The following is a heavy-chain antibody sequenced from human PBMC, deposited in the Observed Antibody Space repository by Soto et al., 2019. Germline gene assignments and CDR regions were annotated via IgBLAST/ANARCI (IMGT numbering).Heavy chain of an antibody. V-gene: IGHV3-11*01. Sequence: PGGSLRLSCAASGFTFSDYYMSWIRQAPGKGLEWVSYISSSGSTIYYADSVKGRFTISRDNSKNTLYLQMNRLTAEDTAVYYCAREREPTTMVDFWGQGTPVTVSS. J-gene: IGHJ4*02. CDR2: ISSSGSTI. D-gene: IGHD3-10*01. CDR3: AREREPTTMVDF. CDR1: GFTFSDYY.